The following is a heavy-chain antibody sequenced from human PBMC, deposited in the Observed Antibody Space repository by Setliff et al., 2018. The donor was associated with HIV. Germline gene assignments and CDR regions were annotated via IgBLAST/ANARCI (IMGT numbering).Heavy chain of an antibody. V-gene: IGHV4-38-2*01. J-gene: IGHJ5*02. CDR1: GYFISSGYY. Sequence: PSETLSLTCGVSGYFISSGYYWAWVRQSPGKGLGWIGEIYHSGSTDYNPSLKSRVTISVDKSRNQFSLKLSSVTAADTAVYYCARSTYYYGSGKGSGWFDPWGQGTLVTVSS. D-gene: IGHD3-10*01. CDR2: IYHSGST. CDR3: ARSTYYYGSGKGSGWFDP.